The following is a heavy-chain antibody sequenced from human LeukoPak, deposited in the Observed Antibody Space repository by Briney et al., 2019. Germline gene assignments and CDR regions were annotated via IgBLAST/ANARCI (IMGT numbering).Heavy chain of an antibody. CDR1: GFTFSSFA. CDR3: AKDVGLGRQWLGY. Sequence: GGSLRLSCAASGFTFSSFAMSWVRQAPGKGLEWVSTISGSAGTTYHADAVKGRFTISRDNSDNTLYLQMNSLRAEDTAVYYCAKDVGLGRQWLGYWGQGTLVTVSS. J-gene: IGHJ4*02. V-gene: IGHV3-23*01. CDR2: ISGSAGTT. D-gene: IGHD6-19*01.